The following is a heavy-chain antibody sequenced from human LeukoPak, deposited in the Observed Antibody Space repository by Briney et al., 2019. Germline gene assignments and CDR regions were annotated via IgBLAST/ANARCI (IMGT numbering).Heavy chain of an antibody. V-gene: IGHV3-23*01. CDR3: AKAVGSSGYFSRGAFDI. CDR1: GFTFSSYA. Sequence: GESLRLSCAPSGFTFSSYAMSWVRQAPGKGLEWVAVISGGGSGTYYADSVRGRFTISRDNSKNTVYLQMNSLRAEDTAIYYCAKAVGSSGYFSRGAFDIWGQETMATVSS. CDR2: ISGGGSGT. J-gene: IGHJ3*02. D-gene: IGHD3-22*01.